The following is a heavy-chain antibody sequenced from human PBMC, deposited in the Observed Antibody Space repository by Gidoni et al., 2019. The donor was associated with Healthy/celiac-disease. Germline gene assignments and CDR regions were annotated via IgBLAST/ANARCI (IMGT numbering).Heavy chain of an antibody. CDR1: GVSISSYY. CDR2: IYYSGST. J-gene: IGHJ5*02. CDR3: ARLGAVGWFDP. Sequence: QVQLQESGPGLVKPSETLSLTCTVSGVSISSYYWSWIRQPPGKGLAWIGYIYYSGSTNYNPSLKSRVTISVDTSKNQFSLKLSSVTAADTAVYYCARLGAVGWFDPWGQGTLVTVSS. D-gene: IGHD3-16*01. V-gene: IGHV4-59*01.